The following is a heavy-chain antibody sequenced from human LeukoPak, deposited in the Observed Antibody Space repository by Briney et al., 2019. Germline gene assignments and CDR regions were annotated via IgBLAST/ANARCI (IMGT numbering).Heavy chain of an antibody. Sequence: GGSLRLSCAASGFTFSSYSMNWVRQAPGKGLEWVSYISSSSSTIYYADSVKGRFTISRDNAKNSLYLQMNSLRAEDTAAYYCARGGGGFYWYFDLWGRGTLVTVSS. CDR3: ARGGGGFYWYFDL. J-gene: IGHJ2*01. CDR1: GFTFSSYS. V-gene: IGHV3-48*01. CDR2: ISSSSSTI. D-gene: IGHD3-16*01.